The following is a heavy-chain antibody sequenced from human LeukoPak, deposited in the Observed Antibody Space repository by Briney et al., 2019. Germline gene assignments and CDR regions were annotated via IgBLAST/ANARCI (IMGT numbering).Heavy chain of an antibody. CDR1: GFTFSSYW. Sequence: PGGSLRLSCAASGFTFSSYWMSWVRQAPGKGLEWVANIKQDGSEKYYVDSVKGRFTISRDNAKNSLYLQMNSLRAEDTAVYYCAREGRITMVRGDVSYYYMDVWGKGTTVAVSS. V-gene: IGHV3-7*01. J-gene: IGHJ6*03. CDR2: IKQDGSEK. CDR3: AREGRITMVRGDVSYYYMDV. D-gene: IGHD3-10*01.